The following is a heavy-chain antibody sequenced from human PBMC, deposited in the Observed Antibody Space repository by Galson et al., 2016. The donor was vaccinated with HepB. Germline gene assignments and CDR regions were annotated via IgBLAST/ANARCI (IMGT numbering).Heavy chain of an antibody. CDR3: AKIPGGVWEFDY. Sequence: SLRLSCAASGFTFSYNWMGWVRQSPGKGLEWVCNIKPDGSGKYYADSVKGRFTIARDNARNSLYLQMSSLRAEDTAIYYCAKIPGGVWEFDYWGQGTLVTVAS. V-gene: IGHV3-7*03. CDR1: GFTFSYNW. D-gene: IGHD5/OR15-5a*01. J-gene: IGHJ4*02. CDR2: IKPDGSGK.